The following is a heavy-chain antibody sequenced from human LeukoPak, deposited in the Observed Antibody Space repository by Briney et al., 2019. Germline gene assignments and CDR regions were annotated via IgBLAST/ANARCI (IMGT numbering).Heavy chain of an antibody. CDR1: GFTFSSFA. V-gene: IGHV3-23*01. Sequence: PGGSLRLSCATSGFTFSSFAMSWVRQTPGKGLEWVSSISESGASTYYADSVKGRFTISRDNSKNTLYLQMNSLRAEDTAVYYCAKGWDVDTAIDYWGQGTLVTVSS. CDR3: AKGWDVDTAIDY. D-gene: IGHD5-18*01. CDR2: ISESGAST. J-gene: IGHJ4*02.